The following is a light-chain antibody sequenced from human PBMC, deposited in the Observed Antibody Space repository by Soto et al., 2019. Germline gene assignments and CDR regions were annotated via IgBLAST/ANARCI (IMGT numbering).Light chain of an antibody. CDR3: QKYNSAPLT. CDR2: TAS. J-gene: IGKJ4*01. CDR1: QGISNS. Sequence: DIQMTQSPSSLSASVGDRVTITCRASQGISNSLAWYQQKQGKVPKLLIYTASTLQSGVPSRFSGRGFGTDFTLTITSLQPEDVATYYCQKYNSAPLTFGGGTKVEIK. V-gene: IGKV1-27*01.